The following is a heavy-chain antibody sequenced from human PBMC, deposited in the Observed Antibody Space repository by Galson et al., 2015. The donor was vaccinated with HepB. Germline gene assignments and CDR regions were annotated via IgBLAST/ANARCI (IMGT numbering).Heavy chain of an antibody. D-gene: IGHD3-3*01. CDR3: ARDLYDFWSGYYNPLDY. J-gene: IGHJ4*02. CDR1: GFTFSSYS. V-gene: IGHV3-48*02. CDR2: ISSSSSTI. Sequence: SLRLSCAASGFTFSSYSMNWVRQAPGKGLEWVSYISSSSSTIYYADSVKGRFTISRDNAKNSLYLQMNSLRDEDTAVYYCARDLYDFWSGYYNPLDYWGQGTLVTVSS.